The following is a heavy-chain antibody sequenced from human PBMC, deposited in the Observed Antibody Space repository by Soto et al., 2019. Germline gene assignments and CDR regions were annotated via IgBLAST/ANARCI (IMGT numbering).Heavy chain of an antibody. Sequence: ASVKVSCKVSGYTFTIYAMHWVRQAPGQRLEWMGWINAGNGNTKYSQKFQGRVTITRDTSASTAYMELSSLRSEDTAVYYCARGDRSSWYSLEYWGQGTLVTVSS. V-gene: IGHV1-3*01. D-gene: IGHD6-13*01. CDR1: GYTFTIYA. J-gene: IGHJ4*02. CDR3: ARGDRSSWYSLEY. CDR2: INAGNGNT.